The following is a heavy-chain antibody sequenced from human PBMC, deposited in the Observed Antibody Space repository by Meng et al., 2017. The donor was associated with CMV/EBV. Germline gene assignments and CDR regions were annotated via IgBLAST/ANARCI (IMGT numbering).Heavy chain of an antibody. Sequence: SVTVSCKASGGTFSSYAISWVRQAPGQGLEWMGGIIPIFGTANYAQKFQGRVTITTDESTSTAYMELSSLRSEDTAVYYCARPKFQYSSSSGVGRRYYGMDVWGQGTTVTVSS. CDR2: IIPIFGTA. CDR3: ARPKFQYSSSSGVGRRYYGMDV. V-gene: IGHV1-69*05. J-gene: IGHJ6*02. D-gene: IGHD6-6*01. CDR1: GGTFSSYA.